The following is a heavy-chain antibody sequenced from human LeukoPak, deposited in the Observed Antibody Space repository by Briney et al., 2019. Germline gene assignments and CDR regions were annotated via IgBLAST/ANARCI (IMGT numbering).Heavy chain of an antibody. CDR2: IWYDGSNK. CDR1: GFTFSSYG. Sequence: GRSLRLSCAASGFTFSSYGMHWVRQAPGKGLEWVAVIWYDGSNKYYADSVKGRFTISRDNSKSTLFLQMNSLRAEDTAVYHCARDGSREQLVRHHMDVWGKGTTVTVSS. CDR3: ARDGSREQLVRHHMDV. D-gene: IGHD6-6*01. V-gene: IGHV3-33*01. J-gene: IGHJ6*03.